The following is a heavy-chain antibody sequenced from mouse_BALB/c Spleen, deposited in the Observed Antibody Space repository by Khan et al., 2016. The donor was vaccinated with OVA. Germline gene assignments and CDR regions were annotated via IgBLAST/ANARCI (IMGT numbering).Heavy chain of an antibody. CDR3: ARRGLRWDFDY. D-gene: IGHD1-1*01. V-gene: IGHV1-7*01. CDR2: INPSTGYT. Sequence: QVQLQQSGAELAKPGASVKMSCKASGYTFINYWILWVKQRPGQGLEWIGYINPSTGYTEYNPNFKDKATLTTDKSSSTAYMQLSSLTSEDSAVYDCARRGLRWDFDYWGQGTTLTVSS. J-gene: IGHJ2*01. CDR1: GYTFINYW.